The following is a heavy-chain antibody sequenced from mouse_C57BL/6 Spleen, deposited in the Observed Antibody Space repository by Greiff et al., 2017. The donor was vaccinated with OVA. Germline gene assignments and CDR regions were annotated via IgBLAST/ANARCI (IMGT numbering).Heavy chain of an antibody. D-gene: IGHD2-4*01. CDR2: IDPETGGT. J-gene: IGHJ3*01. Sequence: QVQLQQSGAELVRPGASVTLSCKASGYTFTDYEMHWVKQTPVHGLEWIGAIDPETGGTAYNQKFTGKAILTADKSSSTAYMELRSLTSEDSAVYYCTREALYDYGVGKWFAYWGQGTLVTVSA. V-gene: IGHV1-15*01. CDR1: GYTFTDYE. CDR3: TREALYDYGVGKWFAY.